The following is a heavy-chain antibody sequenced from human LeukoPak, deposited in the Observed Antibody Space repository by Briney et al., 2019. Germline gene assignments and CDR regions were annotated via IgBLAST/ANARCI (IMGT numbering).Heavy chain of an antibody. CDR1: GYTFTSYD. Sequence: ASVKVSCKASGYTFTSYDINWVRQATGQGLEWMGWMNPNSGNTGYAQKFQGRVTITRNTSISTAYMELSSLRSEDTAVYYCARARPRVPAAIKDLDSDYWGQGTLVTVSS. J-gene: IGHJ4*02. CDR3: ARARPRVPAAIKDLDSDY. D-gene: IGHD2-2*02. CDR2: MNPNSGNT. V-gene: IGHV1-8*03.